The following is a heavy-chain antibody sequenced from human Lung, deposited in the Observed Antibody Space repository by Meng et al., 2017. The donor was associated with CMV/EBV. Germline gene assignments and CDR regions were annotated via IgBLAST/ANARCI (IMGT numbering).Heavy chain of an antibody. CDR3: ARRDWNIDY. D-gene: IGHD1/OR15-1a*01. J-gene: IGHJ4*02. Sequence: ASXXVSCKPSGYTFTGYGINWVRQAPGQGLEWMAWISTYNGDTNYAQKFQGRATVTTDTSTGTDYMEVRSLTYDDTAVYFCARRDWNIDYSGQGSLVTVSS. CDR1: GYTFTGYG. V-gene: IGHV1-18*01. CDR2: ISTYNGDT.